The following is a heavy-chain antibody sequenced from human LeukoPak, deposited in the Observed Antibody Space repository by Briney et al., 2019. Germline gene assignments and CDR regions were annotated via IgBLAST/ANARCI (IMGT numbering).Heavy chain of an antibody. Sequence: PGGSLRLSCAASGFTFSSYAMSWVRQAPGKGLEWVSAISGSGGSTYYADSVKGRFTISRDNSKNTLYLQMNSLRAEDTAVYYCAKDRTYYSSGFADAFDIWGQGTTVTVSS. CDR2: ISGSGGST. V-gene: IGHV3-23*01. D-gene: IGHD6-19*01. CDR3: AKDRTYYSSGFADAFDI. CDR1: GFTFSSYA. J-gene: IGHJ3*02.